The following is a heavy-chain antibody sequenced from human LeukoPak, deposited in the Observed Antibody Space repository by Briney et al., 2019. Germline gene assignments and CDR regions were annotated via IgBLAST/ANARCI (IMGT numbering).Heavy chain of an antibody. CDR2: INPNSGGT. Sequence: ASVKVSCKASGYTFTGYYMHWVRQAPGQGLEWMGWINPNSGGTNYAQKFQGRVTMTRDTSISTAYMELSRLRSDDTAVYCCARGWVYSSGWYEDYWGQGTLVTVSS. CDR3: ARGWVYSSGWYEDY. CDR1: GYTFTGYY. V-gene: IGHV1-2*02. J-gene: IGHJ4*02. D-gene: IGHD6-19*01.